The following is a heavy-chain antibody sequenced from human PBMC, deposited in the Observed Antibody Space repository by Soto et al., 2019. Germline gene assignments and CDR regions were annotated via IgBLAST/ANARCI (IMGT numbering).Heavy chain of an antibody. CDR3: ARVPRSYHGSGSCCNDYYYYGMDV. Sequence: QVQLQESGPGLVKPSETLSLTCTVSGGSVISGSYYWSWIRQPPGKGLEWIGDMVYSGSTNYNPSLKSRVSISVDTSKIQFSLKLRSVTAADTAVYFCARVPRSYHGSGSCCNDYYYYGMDVWGQGTTVTVSS. J-gene: IGHJ6*02. CDR2: MVYSGST. V-gene: IGHV4-61*01. CDR1: GGSVISGSYY. D-gene: IGHD3-10*01.